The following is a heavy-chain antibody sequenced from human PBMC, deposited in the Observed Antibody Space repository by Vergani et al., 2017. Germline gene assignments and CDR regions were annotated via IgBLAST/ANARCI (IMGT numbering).Heavy chain of an antibody. CDR3: ARDPRRSWSGYPPYYFDY. D-gene: IGHD3-3*01. Sequence: EVQLVESGGGLVQPGGSLRLSCAASGFTFSSYAMRWVRQAPGKGLEWVSYISSSGSTIYYADSVKGRFTISTDNAKNSRYLQMNSLRAEDKAVYYCARDPRRSWSGYPPYYFDYWGQGTLVTVSS. V-gene: IGHV3-48*03. CDR1: GFTFSSYA. J-gene: IGHJ4*02. CDR2: ISSSGSTI.